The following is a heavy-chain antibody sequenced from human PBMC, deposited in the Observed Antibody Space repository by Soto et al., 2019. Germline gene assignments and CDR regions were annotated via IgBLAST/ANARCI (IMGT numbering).Heavy chain of an antibody. D-gene: IGHD4-17*01. Sequence: RLSCAASGFTFSSYSMNWVRQAPGKGLEWVSSISSSSSYIYYADSVKGRFTISRDNAKNSLYLQMNSLRAEDTAVYYCARFLGPPSTTVTTRDYWGQGTLVTVSS. CDR1: GFTFSSYS. CDR2: ISSSSSYI. J-gene: IGHJ4*02. CDR3: ARFLGPPSTTVTTRDY. V-gene: IGHV3-21*01.